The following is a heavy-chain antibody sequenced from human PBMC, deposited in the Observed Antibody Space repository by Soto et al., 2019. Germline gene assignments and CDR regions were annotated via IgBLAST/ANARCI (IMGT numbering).Heavy chain of an antibody. CDR2: IKKDGSEK. Sequence: EVQLVESGGGLVQPGGSLRLSCEVSGFTFSNCWMTWVRQAPGKGLEWVANIKKDGSEKNFVDSVKGRFTISRDNAKNSMYLQMNSLRAEDTAVYYCTTGGLLTLRYWGQGALVTVSS. D-gene: IGHD3-10*01. CDR3: TTGGLLTLRY. V-gene: IGHV3-7*03. J-gene: IGHJ4*02. CDR1: GFTFSNCW.